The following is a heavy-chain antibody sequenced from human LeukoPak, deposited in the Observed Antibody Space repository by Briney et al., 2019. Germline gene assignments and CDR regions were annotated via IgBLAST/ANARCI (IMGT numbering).Heavy chain of an antibody. V-gene: IGHV4-4*07. Sequence: SETLSLTCTVSGGSISSYYWSWIRQPAGKGLEWIGRIYTSGSTNYNPSLKSRVTISVDRSKNQFSLKLSSVTAADTAVYYCARERPETIFGVVNNWFDPWGQGTLVTVSS. CDR2: IYTSGST. CDR3: ARERPETIFGVVNNWFDP. CDR1: GGSISSYY. D-gene: IGHD3-3*01. J-gene: IGHJ5*02.